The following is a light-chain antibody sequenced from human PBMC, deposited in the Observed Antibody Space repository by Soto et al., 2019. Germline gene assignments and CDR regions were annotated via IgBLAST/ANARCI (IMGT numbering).Light chain of an antibody. CDR1: QNIEMY. J-gene: IGKJ1*01. V-gene: IGKV1-5*01. CDR2: DAS. CDR3: QQFKDYFWT. Sequence: DIQMTQSPSTLSASVGDRVTITCRASQNIEMYMAWYQQKPGRAPSLIIYDASTLERGVPSRFSGSGSGTEFTLIISSLQPDDFATYYCQQFKDYFWTFGQGTKV.